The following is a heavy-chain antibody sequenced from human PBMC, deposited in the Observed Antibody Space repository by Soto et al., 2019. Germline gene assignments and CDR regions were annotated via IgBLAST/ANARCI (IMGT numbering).Heavy chain of an antibody. CDR2: IRSKAYGGST. CDR3: AKDYRYSYGPHYFDY. Sequence: GGSLRLSCTASGFTFGDYAMSWVRQAPGKGLEWVGFIRSKAYGGSTYYADSVKGRFTISRDNSKNTLYLQMNSLRAEDTAVYYCAKDYRYSYGPHYFDYWGQGTLVTVSS. J-gene: IGHJ4*02. V-gene: IGHV3-23*01. CDR1: GFTFGDYA. D-gene: IGHD5-18*01.